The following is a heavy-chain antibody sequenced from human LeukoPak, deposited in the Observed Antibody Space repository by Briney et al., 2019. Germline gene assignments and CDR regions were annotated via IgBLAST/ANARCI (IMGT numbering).Heavy chain of an antibody. V-gene: IGHV4-34*01. CDR2: INHSGST. J-gene: IGHJ4*02. Sequence: SETLSLTCAVYGGSFSGYYWSWIRQPPGKGLEWIGEINHSGSTNYNPSLKSRVTISVDTSKNQFSLKLSSVTAADTAVYYCARRSGSYYGPYYFDYWGQGTLVTVSS. D-gene: IGHD1-26*01. CDR1: GGSFSGYY. CDR3: ARRSGSYYGPYYFDY.